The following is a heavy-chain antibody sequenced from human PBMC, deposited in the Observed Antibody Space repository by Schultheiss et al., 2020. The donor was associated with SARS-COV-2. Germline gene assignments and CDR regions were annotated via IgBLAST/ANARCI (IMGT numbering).Heavy chain of an antibody. Sequence: SETLSLTCAVYGGSFSGYYWSWIRQPPGKGLEWIGSIFYTGSTYYNPSLKSRVTISVDTSKNQFSLKLSSVTAADTAVYYCARDTPPWIQLWSYGMDVWGQGTTVTVSS. J-gene: IGHJ6*02. CDR3: ARDTPPWIQLWSYGMDV. V-gene: IGHV4-34*12. D-gene: IGHD5-18*01. CDR1: GGSFSGYY. CDR2: IFYTGST.